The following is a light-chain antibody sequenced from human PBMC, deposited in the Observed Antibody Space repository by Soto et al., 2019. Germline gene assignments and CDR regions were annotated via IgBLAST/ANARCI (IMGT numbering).Light chain of an antibody. CDR2: ATH. J-gene: IGKJ4*01. Sequence: EVWLTQTPDSLSLSPGDTVTLACGARETVGTKYLTWYHQKPGQSPRLGRYATHNRATGIPDRFSGSGSGTDFSLTIRRLEPEDFALYYCQQRSSWHPITFGGGTKVDIK. V-gene: IGKV3D-20*02. CDR3: QQRSSWHPIT. CDR1: ETVGTKY.